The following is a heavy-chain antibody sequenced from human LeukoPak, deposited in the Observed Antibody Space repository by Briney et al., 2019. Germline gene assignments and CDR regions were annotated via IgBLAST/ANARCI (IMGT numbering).Heavy chain of an antibody. CDR3: ASAGHDGSGYKVC. CDR2: IYHSGSA. CDR1: GGSISSSNW. V-gene: IGHV4-4*02. D-gene: IGHD3-22*01. J-gene: IGHJ4*02. Sequence: PSETLSLTCAVSGGSISSSNWWSWVRQPPGKGLEWIVEIYHSGSANYNPSLKSRVTISVDKSKNQFSLKLSSVTAADTAVYYCASAGHDGSGYKVCWGQGTLVTVSS.